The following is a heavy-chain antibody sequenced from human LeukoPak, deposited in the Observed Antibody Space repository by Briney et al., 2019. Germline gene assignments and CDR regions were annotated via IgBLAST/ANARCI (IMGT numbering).Heavy chain of an antibody. CDR3: AKGGHYDYYYYYMDV. J-gene: IGHJ6*03. CDR1: GFTFSSYA. V-gene: IGHV3-23*01. Sequence: GGSLRLSCAASGFTFSSYAMSWVRQAPEKGLEWVSAISGSGGSTYYADSVKGRFTISRDNSKNTLYLQMNSLRAEDTAVYYCAKGGHYDYYYYYMDVWGKGTTVTVSS. D-gene: IGHD4-17*01. CDR2: ISGSGGST.